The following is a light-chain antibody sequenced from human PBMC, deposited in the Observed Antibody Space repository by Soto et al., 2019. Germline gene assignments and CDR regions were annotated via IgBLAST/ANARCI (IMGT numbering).Light chain of an antibody. CDR3: SSYTRSSTRV. CDR1: SSDVGGYNY. V-gene: IGLV2-14*01. J-gene: IGLJ3*02. Sequence: QSVLTQPASVSGSPGHSITISCTGTSSDVGGYNYVSWYQQHPDKAPKLMIYDVSSRPSGVSNRFSGSKPGNTASLTISGLQAEDEGDYYCSSYTRSSTRVFGGGTKVTVL. CDR2: DVS.